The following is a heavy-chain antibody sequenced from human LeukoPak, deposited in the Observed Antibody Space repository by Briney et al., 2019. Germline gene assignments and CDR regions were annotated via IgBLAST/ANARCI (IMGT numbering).Heavy chain of an antibody. V-gene: IGHV4-38-2*02. J-gene: IGHJ4*02. CDR2: IYHSGST. Sequence: SETLSLTCTVSGYSISSGYYWGWIRQPPGKGLEWIGSIYHSGSTYYNPSLKSRVTISVDTSKNQFSLPLSSVTAADTAVYYCASPPRLWSGSHSPIDYWGQGTLVTVSS. CDR1: GYSISSGYY. CDR3: ASPPRLWSGSHSPIDY. D-gene: IGHD3-3*01.